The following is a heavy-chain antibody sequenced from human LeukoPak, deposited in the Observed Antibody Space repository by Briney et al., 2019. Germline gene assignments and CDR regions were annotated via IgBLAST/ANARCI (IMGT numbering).Heavy chain of an antibody. CDR2: IRYNGSNK. V-gene: IGHV3-30*02. CDR1: GFTFSSYP. Sequence: GGSLRLSCAASGFTFSSYPLHWVRQAPGKGLEWVAFIRYNGSNKYYADSVKGRFTISRDNSKNTLYLQMNSLRAEDTAVYYCARDNDILTGSPPRGFDYWGQGTLVTVSS. D-gene: IGHD3-9*01. CDR3: ARDNDILTGSPPRGFDY. J-gene: IGHJ4*02.